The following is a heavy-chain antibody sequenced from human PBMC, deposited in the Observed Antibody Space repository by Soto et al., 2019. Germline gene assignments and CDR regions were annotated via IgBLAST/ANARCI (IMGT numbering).Heavy chain of an antibody. D-gene: IGHD1-7*01. CDR3: ARDPRITGTSV. CDR1: GFTFSSYS. J-gene: IGHJ4*02. Sequence: AGGSLRLSCAASGFTFSSYSMNWVRQAPGKGLEWVSSISSSSSYIYYADSVKGRFTISRDNAKNSLYLQMNSLRAEDTAVYYCARDPRITGTSVWGQGTLVTVSS. CDR2: ISSSSSYI. V-gene: IGHV3-21*01.